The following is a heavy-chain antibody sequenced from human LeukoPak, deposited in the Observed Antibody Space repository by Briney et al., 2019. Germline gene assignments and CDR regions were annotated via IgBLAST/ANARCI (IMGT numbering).Heavy chain of an antibody. CDR2: ISAYKGNT. J-gene: IGHJ4*02. D-gene: IGHD6-19*01. Sequence: ASVKVSCKASGYTFTSYGISWVRQAPGQGLEWMGWISAYKGNTNYARKLQGRVTMTTDTSTSTAYMELRSLRSDDTAVYYCARDSSGWTHYYFDYWGQGTLVTVSS. CDR3: ARDSSGWTHYYFDY. V-gene: IGHV1-18*01. CDR1: GYTFTSYG.